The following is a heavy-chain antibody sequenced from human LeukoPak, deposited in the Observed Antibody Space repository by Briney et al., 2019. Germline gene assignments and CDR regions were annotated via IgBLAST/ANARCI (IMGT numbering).Heavy chain of an antibody. Sequence: SQTLSLTCTVSGGSISSGDYYWSWIRQPPGKGLEWIGYIYYSGSTYYNPSLKSRVTISVDTSKNQFSLKLSSVTAADTAVYYCARAGVVAAKWDPYYFDYWGQGTLVTVSS. J-gene: IGHJ4*02. D-gene: IGHD2-15*01. CDR2: IYYSGST. V-gene: IGHV4-30-4*01. CDR3: ARAGVVAAKWDPYYFDY. CDR1: GGSISSGDYY.